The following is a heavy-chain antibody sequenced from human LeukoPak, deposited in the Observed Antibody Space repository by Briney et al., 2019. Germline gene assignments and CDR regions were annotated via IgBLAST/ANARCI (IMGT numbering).Heavy chain of an antibody. CDR3: AREGYYYGSGPRGQNWFDP. J-gene: IGHJ5*02. D-gene: IGHD3-10*01. V-gene: IGHV3-66*01. CDR1: GFTVSSNY. CDR2: IYSGGST. Sequence: GGSLRLSCAASGFTVSSNYMSWVRQAPGKGLEWVSVIYSGGSTYYADSVKGRFTISRDNSKNTLYLQMNSLRAEDTAVYYCAREGYYYGSGPRGQNWFDPWGQGTLVTVSS.